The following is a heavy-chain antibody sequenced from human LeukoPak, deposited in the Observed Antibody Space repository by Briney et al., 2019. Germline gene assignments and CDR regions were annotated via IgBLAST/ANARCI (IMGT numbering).Heavy chain of an antibody. J-gene: IGHJ4*02. D-gene: IGHD3-10*01. Sequence: SETLSLTCTVSGGSIGSYYWSWIRQPPGKGLEWIGYIYYSGSTNYNPSLKSRVTISVDTSKNQFSLKLSSVTAADTAVYYCARHATYYYGSGSYLFDYWGQGTLVTVSS. CDR3: ARHATYYYGSGSYLFDY. V-gene: IGHV4-59*08. CDR1: GGSIGSYY. CDR2: IYYSGST.